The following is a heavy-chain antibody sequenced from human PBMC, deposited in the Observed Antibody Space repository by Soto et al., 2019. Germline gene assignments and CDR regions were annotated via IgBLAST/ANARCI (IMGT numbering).Heavy chain of an antibody. CDR1: AFNFSSYV. Sequence: QVQLVESGGGVVQPGRSLRLSRAASAFNFSSYVMHWVRQAPGKGLEWVAVIWYDGGNKYYANSVKGRFTISRDNSKNTLYLQMNSLRAEDTAVYYCARDGQWLPRDGLRSSYYFDYWGQGTLVTVSS. V-gene: IGHV3-33*01. D-gene: IGHD6-19*01. CDR2: IWYDGGNK. J-gene: IGHJ4*02. CDR3: ARDGQWLPRDGLRSSYYFDY.